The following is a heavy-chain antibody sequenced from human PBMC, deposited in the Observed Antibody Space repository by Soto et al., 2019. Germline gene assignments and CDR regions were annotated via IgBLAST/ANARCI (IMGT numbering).Heavy chain of an antibody. CDR2: IRSNTDGGTT. Sequence: EVPLVESGGGLVKPGGCMRLSCAASGNIFSKAGMSSVRQAPGKGRAWVGRIRSNTDGGTTDYVASVKGRFTISRDNSKNTLFMQMNSVEAEDKGVYYCTIDRQDCVWDSWGQGTLVTVSS. CDR1: GNIFSKAG. CDR3: TIDRQDCVWDS. D-gene: IGHD2-21*02. V-gene: IGHV3-15*01. J-gene: IGHJ4*02.